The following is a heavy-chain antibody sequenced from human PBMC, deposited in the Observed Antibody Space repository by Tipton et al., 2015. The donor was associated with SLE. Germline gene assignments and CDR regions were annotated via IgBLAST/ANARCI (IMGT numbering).Heavy chain of an antibody. CDR3: AGYRDTAMAYYYYYGMDV. CDR1: GFTFSSYA. D-gene: IGHD5-18*01. Sequence: SLRLSCAASGFTFSSYAMHWVRQAPGKGLEWVAVISYDGSNKYYADSVKGRFTISRDNSKNTLYLQMNSLRAEDTAVYYCAGYRDTAMAYYYYYGMDVWGQGTTVTVSS. CDR2: ISYDGSNK. V-gene: IGHV3-30-3*01. J-gene: IGHJ6*02.